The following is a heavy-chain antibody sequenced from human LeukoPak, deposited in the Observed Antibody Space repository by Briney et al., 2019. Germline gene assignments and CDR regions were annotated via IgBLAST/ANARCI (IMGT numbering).Heavy chain of an antibody. V-gene: IGHV4-4*07. CDR1: GASISDYY. J-gene: IGHJ4*02. CDR3: ARSPSTIGWNWGYYFDY. D-gene: IGHD3-3*01. Sequence: SETLSLTCTVSGASISDYYWSWIRQSAGKGLEWIGRISTTGSTYYNPSFQSRVTMSADPSKTLFFLRLRSVTAADTAVYYCARSPSTIGWNWGYYFDYWGQGSLVTVSS. CDR2: ISTTGST.